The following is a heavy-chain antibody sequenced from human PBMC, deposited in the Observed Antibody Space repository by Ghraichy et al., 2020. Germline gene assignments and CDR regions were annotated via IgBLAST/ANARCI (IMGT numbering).Heavy chain of an antibody. V-gene: IGHV4-59*08. Sequence: SETLSLTCTVSGGSISSYYWSWIRQPPGKGLEWIGYIYYSGSTNYNPSLKSRVTISVDTSKNQFSLKLSSVTAADTAVYYCARHEGDCSGGSCYSGVYYYGMDVWGQGTTVTVSS. D-gene: IGHD2-15*01. J-gene: IGHJ6*02. CDR3: ARHEGDCSGGSCYSGVYYYGMDV. CDR2: IYYSGST. CDR1: GGSISSYY.